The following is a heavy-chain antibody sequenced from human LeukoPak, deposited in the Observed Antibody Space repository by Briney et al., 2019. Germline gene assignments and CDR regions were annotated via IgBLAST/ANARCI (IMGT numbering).Heavy chain of an antibody. V-gene: IGHV3-21*04. CDR2: ITSSSSFI. Sequence: PGGSLRLSCAASGFTFSSYNMNWVRQAPGKGLEWVSSITSSSSFIYYADSVKGRFTISRDNSKNTLSLQMNSLRAEDTAVYYCARLLRVGTAAGFDYWGQGTLVTVSS. D-gene: IGHD6-13*01. CDR1: GFTFSSYN. J-gene: IGHJ4*02. CDR3: ARLLRVGTAAGFDY.